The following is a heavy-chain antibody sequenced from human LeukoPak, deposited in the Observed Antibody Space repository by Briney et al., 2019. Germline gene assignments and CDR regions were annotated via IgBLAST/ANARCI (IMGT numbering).Heavy chain of an antibody. V-gene: IGHV1-46*01. CDR3: ARDNSVGDNAWWFDP. CDR1: GHTFTNFG. Sequence: ASVKVSCKASGHTFTNFGISWVRQAPGQGLEWMGLINPTGGSTGYAQKFQGRVTMTRDMSTSTDYMELSSLRSEDTAIYYCARDNSVGDNAWWFDPWGQGTLVTVSS. J-gene: IGHJ5*02. CDR2: INPTGGST. D-gene: IGHD1-26*01.